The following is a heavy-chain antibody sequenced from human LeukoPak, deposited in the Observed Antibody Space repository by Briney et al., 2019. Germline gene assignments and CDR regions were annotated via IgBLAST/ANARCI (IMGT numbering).Heavy chain of an antibody. CDR2: IIPILGIA. Sequence: SVKVSCKASGGTFSSYAISWVRQAPGQGLEWMGRIIPILGIANYAQKFQGRVTITADKSTSTAYMELSSLSSEDTAVYYCARDPAYYGSGSYLLSMLRVQMVSYGMDVWGQGTTVTVSS. V-gene: IGHV1-69*04. J-gene: IGHJ6*02. CDR3: ARDPAYYGSGSYLLSMLRVQMVSYGMDV. CDR1: GGTFSSYA. D-gene: IGHD3-10*01.